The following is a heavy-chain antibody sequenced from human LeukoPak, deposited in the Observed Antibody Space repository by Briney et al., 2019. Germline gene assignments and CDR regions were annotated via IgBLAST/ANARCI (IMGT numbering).Heavy chain of an antibody. CDR2: INSDGSST. CDR1: GFTFSSYW. J-gene: IGHJ4*02. Sequence: RGSLRLSCAASGFTFSSYWMHWVRQAPGKGLVWVSRINSDGSSTGYADSVKGRFIISRDNGKNTLYLQMNSLRAEDTAVYYCARDYYYGSGTYFDYWGQGTLVTVSS. CDR3: ARDYYYGSGTYFDY. D-gene: IGHD3-10*01. V-gene: IGHV3-74*01.